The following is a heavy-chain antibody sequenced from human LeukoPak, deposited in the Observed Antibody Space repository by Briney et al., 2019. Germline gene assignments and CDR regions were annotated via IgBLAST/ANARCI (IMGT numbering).Heavy chain of an antibody. J-gene: IGHJ5*02. CDR2: INHSGST. D-gene: IGHD3-16*02. Sequence: SETLSLTCAVYGGSFSGYYWSWIRQPPGKGLEWIGEINHSGSTNYNPSLKSRVTISVDTSKNQFSLKLSSVTAADTAVYYCARRGMTTFGAVISRRRWFDPWGQGTLVTVSS. CDR3: ARRGMTTFGAVISRRRWFDP. CDR1: GGSFSGYY. V-gene: IGHV4-34*01.